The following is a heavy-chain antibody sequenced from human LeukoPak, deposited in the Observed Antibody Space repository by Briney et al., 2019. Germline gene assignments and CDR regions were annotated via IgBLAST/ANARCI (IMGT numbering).Heavy chain of an antibody. CDR1: GGSITNYY. CDR3: VRDEGLTGYPDY. CDR2: FYSRGTT. D-gene: IGHD3-9*01. J-gene: IGHJ4*02. V-gene: IGHV4-4*07. Sequence: SETLSLTYSVSGGSITNYYWSWIRQPAGKGLEWIGRFYSRGTTYYNPLLRSRVSLSGDESKNQLSLKMSSVTAADTAVYYCVRDEGLTGYPDYWGQGTLVTVSS.